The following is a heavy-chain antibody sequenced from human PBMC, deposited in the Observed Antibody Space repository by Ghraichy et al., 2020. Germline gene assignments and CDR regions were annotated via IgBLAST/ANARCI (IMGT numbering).Heavy chain of an antibody. D-gene: IGHD3-10*01. Sequence: ESLNISCAVYGGSFSGYYWSWIRQPPGKGLEWIGEINHSGSTNYNPSLKSRVTISVDTSKNQFSLKLSSVTAADTAVYYCARGSKRITMVRGVIIPRNWFDPWGQGTLVTVSS. V-gene: IGHV4-34*01. CDR3: ARGSKRITMVRGVIIPRNWFDP. CDR1: GGSFSGYY. CDR2: INHSGST. J-gene: IGHJ5*02.